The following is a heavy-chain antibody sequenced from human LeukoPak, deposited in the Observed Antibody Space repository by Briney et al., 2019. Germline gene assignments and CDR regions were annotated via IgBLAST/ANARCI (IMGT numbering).Heavy chain of an antibody. J-gene: IGHJ4*02. CDR1: GFTFSSYG. Sequence: PRGSLRLSCAASGFTFSSYGMHWVRQAPGKGLEWVAVIWYDGSNKYYADSVKGRFTISRDNSKNTLYLQMNSLRAEDTAVYYCARDHGGSYFDYWGQGTLVTVSS. V-gene: IGHV3-33*01. CDR2: IWYDGSNK. CDR3: ARDHGGSYFDY. D-gene: IGHD1-26*01.